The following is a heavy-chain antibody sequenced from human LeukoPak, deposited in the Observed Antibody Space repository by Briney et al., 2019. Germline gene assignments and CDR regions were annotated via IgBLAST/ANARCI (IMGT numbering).Heavy chain of an antibody. CDR3: ARVGNYYDSSGYYY. V-gene: IGHV3-74*01. D-gene: IGHD3-22*01. Sequence: PGGSLRLSCAASGFTFSSYWMHWVRQAPGKGVVWVSRINSDGSSTSYADSVKGRFTISRDNAKNTLYLQMNSLRAEDTAVYYCARVGNYYDSSGYYYWGQGTLVTVSS. CDR1: GFTFSSYW. J-gene: IGHJ4*02. CDR2: INSDGSST.